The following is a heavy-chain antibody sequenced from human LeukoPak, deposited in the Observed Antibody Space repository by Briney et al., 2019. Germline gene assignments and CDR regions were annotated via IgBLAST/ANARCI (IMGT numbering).Heavy chain of an antibody. V-gene: IGHV3-30*02. J-gene: IGHJ6*03. CDR1: GFTFSSYG. Sequence: PGGSLRLSCAASGFTFSSYGMHWVRQAPGKGLEWVAFIRYDGSNKYYADSVKGRFTISRDNSKNTLYLQMNSLRAEDTAVYYCAKDLGYRSSWYSGGYYMDVWGKGTTVTVSS. D-gene: IGHD6-13*01. CDR3: AKDLGYRSSWYSGGYYMDV. CDR2: IRYDGSNK.